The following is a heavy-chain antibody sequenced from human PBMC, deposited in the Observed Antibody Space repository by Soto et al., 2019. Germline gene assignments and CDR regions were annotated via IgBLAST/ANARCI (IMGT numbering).Heavy chain of an antibody. CDR1: GYSFTSYW. D-gene: IGHD6-13*01. V-gene: IGHV5-51*01. Sequence: GESLKISCKGSGYSFTSYWIGWVRQMPGKCLEWMGIIHPGDSDTRYSPSLQGQVTISADKSISTAYLQWSSLKASDTAMYYCARLQQQLPPYYYYGMDVWGQGTTVTVSS. CDR3: ARLQQQLPPYYYYGMDV. J-gene: IGHJ6*02. CDR2: IHPGDSDT.